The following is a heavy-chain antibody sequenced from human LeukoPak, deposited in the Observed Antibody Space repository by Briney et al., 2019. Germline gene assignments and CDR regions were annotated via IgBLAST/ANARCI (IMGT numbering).Heavy chain of an antibody. CDR2: INHSGST. J-gene: IGHJ5*02. CDR3: AREIEMYYYDSSGYRWFDP. V-gene: IGHV4-34*01. Sequence: SETLSLTCAVYGGSSSGYYWSWIRQPPGKGLEWIGEINHSGSTNYNPSLKSRVTISVDTSKNQFSLKLSSVTAADTAVYYCAREIEMYYYDSSGYRWFDPWGQGTLVTVSS. D-gene: IGHD3-22*01. CDR1: GGSSSGYY.